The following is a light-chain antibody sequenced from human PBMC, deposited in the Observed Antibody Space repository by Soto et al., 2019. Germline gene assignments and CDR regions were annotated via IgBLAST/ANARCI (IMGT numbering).Light chain of an antibody. CDR1: QGISSY. Sequence: DIEMTQSPASLSASTGDRVTITCRASQGISSYLSWYQQKPGQAPRLLIYGVSSRATGIPDRFSGSGSGTDFTLTISRLEPEDFAVYYCEQYGSSPRTFGQGTKVAIK. CDR2: GVS. V-gene: IGKV3-20*01. CDR3: EQYGSSPRT. J-gene: IGKJ1*01.